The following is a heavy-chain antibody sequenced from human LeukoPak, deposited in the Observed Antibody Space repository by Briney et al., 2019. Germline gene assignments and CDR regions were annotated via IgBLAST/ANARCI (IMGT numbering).Heavy chain of an antibody. J-gene: IGHJ3*02. CDR2: IYYSGST. CDR1: GGSISSYY. CDR3: ARRRGDYGSGELNI. D-gene: IGHD3-10*01. Sequence: SETLSLTCTVPGGSISSYYWSWIRQPPGKGLEWIGEIYYSGSTKYNPSLKSRVTISVDTSKNQFSLKLSSVTVADTAVYYCARRRGDYGSGELNIWGQGTMVTVAS. V-gene: IGHV4-59*08.